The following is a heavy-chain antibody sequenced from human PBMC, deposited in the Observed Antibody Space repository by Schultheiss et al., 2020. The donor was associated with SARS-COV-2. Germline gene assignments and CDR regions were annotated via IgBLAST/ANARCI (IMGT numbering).Heavy chain of an antibody. D-gene: IGHD5-18*01. Sequence: SETLSLTCTVSGGSVSSGSYYWSWIRQPPGKGLEWIGYIYYSGITNYNPSLKSRVTISSDTSKNQFSLKLTSVTAADTAVYFCARLDTALDHWGQGTLVTVSS. CDR3: ARLDTALDH. J-gene: IGHJ4*02. CDR1: GGSVSSGSYY. V-gene: IGHV4-61*01. CDR2: IYYSGIT.